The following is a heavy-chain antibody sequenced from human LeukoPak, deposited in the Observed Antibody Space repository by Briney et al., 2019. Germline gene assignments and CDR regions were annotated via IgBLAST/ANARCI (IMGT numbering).Heavy chain of an antibody. CDR1: VFTFSSDS. J-gene: IGHJ4*01. Sequence: GGSLRLSCATSVFTFSSDSMSGVRQAPGNGLEWVSTISGSGSSTYYADSVNGRFTISRDNSNNTLYLQMNSLRAEDTAVYYCAKYNYDSSDYSRYXGXXXXVTVSS. CDR2: ISGSGSST. V-gene: IGHV3-23*01. CDR3: AKYNYDSSDYSRY. D-gene: IGHD3-22*01.